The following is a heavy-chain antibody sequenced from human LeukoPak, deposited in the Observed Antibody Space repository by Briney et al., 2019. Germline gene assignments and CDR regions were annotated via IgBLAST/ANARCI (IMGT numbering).Heavy chain of an antibody. CDR1: GYTFTSYF. D-gene: IGHD2-8*02. J-gene: IGHJ4*02. V-gene: IGHV1-46*01. Sequence: ASVNVSCKASGYTFTSYFIHWVRQAPGQGLEWMGIINPSNGDTVYAPKFQDRFTVTRDTSTSTVHMELSSLRSQDTAVYYCAREQSGGYFDYWGQGALVTDST. CDR2: INPSNGDT. CDR3: AREQSGGYFDY.